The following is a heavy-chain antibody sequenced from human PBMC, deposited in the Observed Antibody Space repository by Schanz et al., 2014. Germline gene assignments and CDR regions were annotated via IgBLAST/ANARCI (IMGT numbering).Heavy chain of an antibody. CDR3: ARDGYNAYDLKRGDY. CDR2: INQDASEK. Sequence: EVQLVESGGGLVQPGGSLRLSCAVSGSTFSNYWMTWVRQAPGKGLEWVANINQDASEKYYVDSVQGRFTISRDNAKNSLYLQMNSLRAEDTAVYYCARDGYNAYDLKRGDYWGQGTQVAVSS. V-gene: IGHV3-7*01. J-gene: IGHJ4*02. CDR1: GSTFSNYW. D-gene: IGHD5-12*01.